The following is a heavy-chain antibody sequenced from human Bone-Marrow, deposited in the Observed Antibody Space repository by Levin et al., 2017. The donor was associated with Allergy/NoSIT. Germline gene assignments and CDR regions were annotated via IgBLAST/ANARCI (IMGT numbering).Heavy chain of an antibody. V-gene: IGHV3-49*04. CDR3: TRDDAGRFLEWILCEH. CDR1: GFTFADYP. J-gene: IGHJ4*02. Sequence: GESLKISCTTSGFTFADYPMSWVRQAPGRGLEWLGFIRGKLYGGTTEYAASVKGRFTISRDDSKNIAYLQMNSLKTEDTGVYYCTRDDAGRFLEWILCEHWGQGTLVTVSS. D-gene: IGHD3-3*01. CDR2: IRGKLYGGTT.